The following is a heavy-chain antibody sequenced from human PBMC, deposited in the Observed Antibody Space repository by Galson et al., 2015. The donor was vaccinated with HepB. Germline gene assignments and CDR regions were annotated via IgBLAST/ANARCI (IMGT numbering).Heavy chain of an antibody. CDR1: GFTFSSYW. J-gene: IGHJ5*02. CDR2: INSDGSST. D-gene: IGHD3-9*01. CDR3: ARGGRYFDWLLSGQRWFDP. V-gene: IGHV3-74*01. Sequence: SLRLSCAASGFTFSSYWMHWVRQAPGKGLVWVSRINSDGSSTSYADSVKGRFTISRDNAKNTLYLQMNSLRAEDTAVYYCARGGRYFDWLLSGQRWFDPWGQGTLVTVSS.